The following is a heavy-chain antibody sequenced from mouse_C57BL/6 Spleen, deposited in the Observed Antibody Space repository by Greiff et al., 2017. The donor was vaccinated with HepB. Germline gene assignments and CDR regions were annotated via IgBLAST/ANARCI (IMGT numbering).Heavy chain of an antibody. J-gene: IGHJ1*03. CDR2: SDGGSYT. CDR1: GFTFSSYA. D-gene: IGHD2-2*01. Sequence: EVMLVESGGGLVKPGGSLKLSCAASGFTFSSYAISDGGSYTYYPDNVKGRFTISRDNAKNNLYLQMSHLKSEDTAMYYCARREYGYDAYFDVWGTGTTVTVSS. V-gene: IGHV5-4*03. CDR3: ARREYGYDAYFDV.